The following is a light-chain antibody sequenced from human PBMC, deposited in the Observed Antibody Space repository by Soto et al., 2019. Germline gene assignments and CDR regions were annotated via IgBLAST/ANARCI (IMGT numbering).Light chain of an antibody. V-gene: IGKV3-15*01. CDR3: QQYENYWT. CDR2: GAS. CDR1: QSVSSN. J-gene: IGKJ1*01. Sequence: EIVMTQSPATLSVSPGERATLSCRASQSVSSNLAWYQQKPCQAPGFLIYGASTRATGIPARVRGSGSGTEFTLTISSLQPEDFGIYYCQQYENYWTFGQGTKVDI.